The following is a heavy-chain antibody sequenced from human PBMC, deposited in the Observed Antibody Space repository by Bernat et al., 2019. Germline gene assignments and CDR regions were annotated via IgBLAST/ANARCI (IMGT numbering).Heavy chain of an antibody. Sequence: EVQLLESGGGLVQPGGSLRLSCAASGFTFSSYAMSWVRQAPGKGLEWVSAISGSGGSTYYADSVKGRFTISRDNSKNTLYLQMNSLRAEDTAVYYCAKGYYYDSSGYYYDSWYFDLWGRGTLVTVSS. CDR3: AKGYYYDSSGYYYDSWYFDL. J-gene: IGHJ2*01. V-gene: IGHV3-23*01. CDR2: ISGSGGST. CDR1: GFTFSSYA. D-gene: IGHD3-22*01.